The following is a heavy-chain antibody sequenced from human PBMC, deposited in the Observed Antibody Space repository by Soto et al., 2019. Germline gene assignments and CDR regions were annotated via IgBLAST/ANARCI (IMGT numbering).Heavy chain of an antibody. J-gene: IGHJ6*02. CDR3: ARDPSPGPYYYYYGMDV. CDR1: GFTFSSYW. CDR2: IKQDGSEK. V-gene: IGHV3-7*01. Sequence: GGSLRLSCAASGFTFSSYWMSWVRQAPGKGLEWVANIKQDGSEKYYVDSVKGRFTISRDNAKNSLYLQMNSLRAEDTAVYYCARDPSPGPYYYYYGMDVWGQGTTVTVSS.